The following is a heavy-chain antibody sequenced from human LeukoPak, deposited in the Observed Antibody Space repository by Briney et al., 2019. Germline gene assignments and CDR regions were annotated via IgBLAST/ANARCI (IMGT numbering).Heavy chain of an antibody. CDR1: GFTFSDYY. Sequence: GGSLRLSCAASGFTFSDYYMSWIRQAPGNGLEWVSYISSSSSYTNYADSVKGRFTISRDNAKNSLYLQMNSLRAEDTAVYYCARGDDIDAFDIWGQGTMVTVSS. J-gene: IGHJ3*02. D-gene: IGHD2-21*01. CDR3: ARGDDIDAFDI. CDR2: ISSSSSYT. V-gene: IGHV3-11*06.